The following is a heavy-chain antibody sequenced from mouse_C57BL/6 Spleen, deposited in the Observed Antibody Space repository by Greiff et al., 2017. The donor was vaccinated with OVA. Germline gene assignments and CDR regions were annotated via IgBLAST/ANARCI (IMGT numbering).Heavy chain of an antibody. CDR3: ARTTVVATRAMDY. J-gene: IGHJ4*01. CDR1: GYTFTSYW. V-gene: IGHV1-64*01. CDR2: IHPNRGST. D-gene: IGHD1-1*01. Sequence: QVQLQQPGAELVKPGASVKLSCKASGYTFTSYWMHWVKQRPGQGLEWIGMIHPNRGSTNYNEKFKSKATLTVDKSSSTAYMQLSSLTSEDSAVYYCARTTVVATRAMDYWGQGTSVTVSS.